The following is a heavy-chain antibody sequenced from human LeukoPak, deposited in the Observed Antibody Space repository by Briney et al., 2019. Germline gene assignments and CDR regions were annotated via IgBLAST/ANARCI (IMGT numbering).Heavy chain of an antibody. CDR1: GFTFSSYA. Sequence: GGSLRLSCAVSGFTFSSYAMSWVRQAPRKGLEWVSTISGNGGSTYYADSVKGRFTISRDNSKNTLYLHLHNLRAEDTALYYCAEDELRFGESQYYFDYWGQGTLVTVSS. D-gene: IGHD3-10*01. CDR2: ISGNGGST. J-gene: IGHJ4*02. V-gene: IGHV3-23*01. CDR3: AEDELRFGESQYYFDY.